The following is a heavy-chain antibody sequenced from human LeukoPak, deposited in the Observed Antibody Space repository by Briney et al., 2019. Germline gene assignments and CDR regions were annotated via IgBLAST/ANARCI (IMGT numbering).Heavy chain of an antibody. J-gene: IGHJ5*02. CDR1: GGSISSSNYY. V-gene: IGHV4-39*01. D-gene: IGHD2-8*02. CDR3: ARHGGLVGVVQAFDP. Sequence: PSETLSLTCTVSGGSISSSNYYWDWIRQPPGKGLEWIVSIYYSGTTFYKPSLKSRVTISVDASKNHFSLKMTSLTVADTAVYFCARHGGLVGVVQAFDPWGQGTLVTVSS. CDR2: IYYSGTT.